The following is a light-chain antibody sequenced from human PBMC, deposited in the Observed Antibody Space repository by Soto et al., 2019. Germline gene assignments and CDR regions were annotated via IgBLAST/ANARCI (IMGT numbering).Light chain of an antibody. CDR3: CSYTSSSTLV. CDR1: SSDVGGYDY. CDR2: DVK. J-gene: IGLJ1*01. Sequence: QSALTQPASVSGSPGQSITISCTGTSSDVGGYDYVSWYQQHPGKAPKLIIFDVKYRPSGVSNRFSGSKSGTTASLTISGLQAEDATDFYCCSYTSSSTLVFGSGTKLTVL. V-gene: IGLV2-14*01.